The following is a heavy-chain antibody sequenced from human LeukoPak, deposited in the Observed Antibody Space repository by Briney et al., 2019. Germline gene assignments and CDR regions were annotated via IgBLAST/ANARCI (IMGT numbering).Heavy chain of an antibody. D-gene: IGHD1-1*01. V-gene: IGHV3-49*04. CDR1: GLTFGDYG. Sequence: GGSLRLSCTASGLTFGDYGMTWVRQGPGKGLEWVAFIRGKTYGGTTEYAASVKGRFTISGDDSKTIAYLQMNSLETEDTAVYHCGRVRHNHGIDYWGQGTLVTVSS. CDR3: GRVRHNHGIDY. J-gene: IGHJ4*02. CDR2: IRGKTYGGTT.